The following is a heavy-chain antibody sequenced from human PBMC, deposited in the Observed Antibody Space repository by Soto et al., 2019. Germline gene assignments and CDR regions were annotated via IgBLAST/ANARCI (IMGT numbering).Heavy chain of an antibody. CDR1: GGSISGYY. Sequence: SETLSLTCTVSGGSISGYYWSWIRQPPGKGLEWIGYIYYSGSTNYNPSLKSRVTISVDTSKNQFSLKLSSVTAADTAVYYCAREEGSGHDAFDIWGQGTMVTVSS. D-gene: IGHD6-19*01. V-gene: IGHV4-59*01. CDR2: IYYSGST. J-gene: IGHJ3*02. CDR3: AREEGSGHDAFDI.